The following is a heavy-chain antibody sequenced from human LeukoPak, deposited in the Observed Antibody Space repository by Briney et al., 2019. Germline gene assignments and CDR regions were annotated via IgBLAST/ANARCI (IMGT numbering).Heavy chain of an antibody. CDR1: GFIFSDYW. V-gene: IGHV3-7*01. D-gene: IGHD3-9*01. Sequence: GGSLRLSCAASGFIFSDYWMSWVRQAPGKGLEWVANIKQDGSEKYYVDSVKGRFTISRDNAKNSLCLQMNSLRAEDTAVYYCASFDWNYFDYWGQGTLVTVSS. J-gene: IGHJ4*02. CDR3: ASFDWNYFDY. CDR2: IKQDGSEK.